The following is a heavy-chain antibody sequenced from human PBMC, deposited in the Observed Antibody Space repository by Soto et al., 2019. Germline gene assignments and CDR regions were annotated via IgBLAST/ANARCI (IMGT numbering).Heavy chain of an antibody. Sequence: SETLSLTCTVSGGSISSSSYYWGWIRQPPGKGLEWIGSIYYSGSTYYNPSLKSRVTISVDTSKNQFSLKLSSVTAADTAVYYCARRLYGNGYDTFDYWGQGTLVTVSS. CDR1: GGSISSSSYY. V-gene: IGHV4-39*01. J-gene: IGHJ4*02. CDR2: IYYSGST. CDR3: ARRLYGNGYDTFDY. D-gene: IGHD5-12*01.